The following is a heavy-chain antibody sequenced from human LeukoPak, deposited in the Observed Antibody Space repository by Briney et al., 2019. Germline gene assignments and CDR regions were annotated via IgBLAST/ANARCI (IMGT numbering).Heavy chain of an antibody. D-gene: IGHD1-26*01. J-gene: IGHJ4*02. Sequence: NPSETLSLTCTVSGGSISSSNYYWGWIRQPPGEGLEWIGSFYNSGSTYYNPSLKSRVTISVDTSKNQFPLKLSSVTAADTAVYYCARRLIVGATATTDLFDYWGQGTLVTVSS. V-gene: IGHV4-39*06. CDR1: GGSISSSNYY. CDR2: FYNSGST. CDR3: ARRLIVGATATTDLFDY.